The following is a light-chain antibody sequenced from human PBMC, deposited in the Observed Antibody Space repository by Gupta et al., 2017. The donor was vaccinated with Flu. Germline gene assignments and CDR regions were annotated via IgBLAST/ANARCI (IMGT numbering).Light chain of an antibody. V-gene: IGLV2-11*01. CDR1: TSDVGNYDY. Sequence: SVTISCTGTTSDVGNYDYVSWYQQPPGTAHKLMIYEVSKRPSGVPDRFSGSKSGNTASLTISGLQAEDEADYYCCSYARTITVVFGGGTRLTVL. CDR3: CSYARTITVV. J-gene: IGLJ2*01. CDR2: EVS.